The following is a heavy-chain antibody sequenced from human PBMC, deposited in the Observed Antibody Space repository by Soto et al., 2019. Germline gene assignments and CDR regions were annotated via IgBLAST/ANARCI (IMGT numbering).Heavy chain of an antibody. D-gene: IGHD3-10*01. Sequence: PGGSLRLSCAASGFTFSDFGMRWVRQAPGKGLEWVAIISYDGILKYYADSVKGRFTISRDTSKGAVYLQMNSLTPEDTAVYYCAKDFKVSGGHYGSLNYYYGMDVWGQGTTVTVSS. J-gene: IGHJ6*02. V-gene: IGHV3-30*18. CDR1: GFTFSDFG. CDR2: ISYDGILK. CDR3: AKDFKVSGGHYGSLNYYYGMDV.